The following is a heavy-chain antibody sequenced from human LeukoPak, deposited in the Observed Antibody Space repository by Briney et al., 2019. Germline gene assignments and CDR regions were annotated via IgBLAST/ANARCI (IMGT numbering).Heavy chain of an antibody. D-gene: IGHD5-12*01. Sequence: SVKVSCKASGGTFSSYAISWVRQAPGQGLEWMGRIIPIFGTANYAQKLQGRVTMTTDTSTSTAYMELRSLRSDDTAVYYCARDRSGYPFDYWGQGTLVTVSS. CDR3: ARDRSGYPFDY. V-gene: IGHV1-69*05. CDR2: IIPIFGTA. CDR1: GGTFSSYA. J-gene: IGHJ4*02.